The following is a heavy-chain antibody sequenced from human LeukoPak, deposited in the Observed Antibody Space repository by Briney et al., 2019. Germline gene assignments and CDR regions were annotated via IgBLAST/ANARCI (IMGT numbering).Heavy chain of an antibody. D-gene: IGHD2-21*02. J-gene: IGHJ4*02. Sequence: GGSLRLSCAASGFPFSTYSIDWVRQAPGKGLEWVSSISSSSTFIYYADSVKGRFTISRDNAKNSLYLQMNSLRAEDTAVYYCARVSPEIVVVTGTGAPDYWGQGTLVTVSS. CDR2: ISSSSTFI. CDR1: GFPFSTYS. V-gene: IGHV3-21*01. CDR3: ARVSPEIVVVTGTGAPDY.